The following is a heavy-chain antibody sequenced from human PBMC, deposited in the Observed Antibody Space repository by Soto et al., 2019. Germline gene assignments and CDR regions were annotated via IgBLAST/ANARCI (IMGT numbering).Heavy chain of an antibody. Sequence: PGGSLRLSCAASGFTFSSYSMNWVRQAPGKGLEWVSYISSSSSTIYYADSVKGRFTISRDNAKNSLYLQMNSLRDEDTAVYYCARGRFLEWTNNWFDPWGQGTLVTVSS. J-gene: IGHJ5*02. V-gene: IGHV3-48*02. D-gene: IGHD3-3*01. CDR1: GFTFSSYS. CDR2: ISSSSSTI. CDR3: ARGRFLEWTNNWFDP.